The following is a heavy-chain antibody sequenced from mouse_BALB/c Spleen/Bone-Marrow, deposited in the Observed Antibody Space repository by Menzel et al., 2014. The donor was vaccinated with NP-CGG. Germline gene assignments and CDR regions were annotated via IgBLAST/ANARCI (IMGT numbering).Heavy chain of an antibody. D-gene: IGHD2-4*01. Sequence: QVQLQQSGAELVRPGSSVKISCKASGYAFSSFWMNWVKQRPGQGLEWIGQIYPGDGETNYNGKFKGKATLTADKSSSTAYMQLSSLTSEDSGVYFCARDDYGPDYWGQGTTLTVSS. V-gene: IGHV1-80*01. J-gene: IGHJ2*01. CDR1: GYAFSSFW. CDR2: IYPGDGET. CDR3: ARDDYGPDY.